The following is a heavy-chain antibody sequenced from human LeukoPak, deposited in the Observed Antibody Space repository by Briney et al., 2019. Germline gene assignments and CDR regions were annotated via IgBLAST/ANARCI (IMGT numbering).Heavy chain of an antibody. J-gene: IGHJ4*02. CDR3: ARQNDFRLDY. D-gene: IGHD3-3*01. Sequence: GGTLQISCQGSGSTFSSYWICWVRQVPGKGLEWMGSIYPGDSDTRYSPSLQGQVTISVDTSIGTAYLQWSSLKASDTAIYYCARQNDFRLDYWGQGTLVTVSS. CDR1: GSTFSSYW. V-gene: IGHV5-51*01. CDR2: IYPGDSDT.